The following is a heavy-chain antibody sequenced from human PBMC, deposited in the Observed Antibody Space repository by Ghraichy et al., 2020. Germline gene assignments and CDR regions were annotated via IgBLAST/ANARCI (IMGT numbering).Heavy chain of an antibody. J-gene: IGHJ6*02. Sequence: SETLSLTCTVSGGSISSSSYYWGWIRQPPGKGLEWIGSIYYSGSTYYNPSLKSRVTISVDTSKNQFSLKLSSVTAADTAVYYCARTDYSNYEGYYYYGMDVWGQGTTVTVSS. V-gene: IGHV4-39*01. CDR1: GGSISSSSYY. CDR3: ARTDYSNYEGYYYYGMDV. CDR2: IYYSGST. D-gene: IGHD4-11*01.